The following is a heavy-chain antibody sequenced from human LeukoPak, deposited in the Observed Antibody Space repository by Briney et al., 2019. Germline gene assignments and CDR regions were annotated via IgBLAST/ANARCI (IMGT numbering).Heavy chain of an antibody. J-gene: IGHJ4*02. Sequence: SETLSLTCTVSSDSISSGDYYWSWIRQPAGKGLEFIGYINKKSGTFYNPPLKSRVSISIDTSKNQFSLKLTSVTAADTAVHFCAREHKSYGDYPYYFDSWGQGTLVTVSS. D-gene: IGHD4-17*01. CDR3: AREHKSYGDYPYYFDS. CDR2: INKKSGT. V-gene: IGHV4-30-4*01. CDR1: SDSISSGDYY.